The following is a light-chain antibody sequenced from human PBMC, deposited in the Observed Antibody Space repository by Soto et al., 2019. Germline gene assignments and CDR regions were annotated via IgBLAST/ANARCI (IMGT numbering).Light chain of an antibody. CDR2: GAS. Sequence: EVVLTQSPDTPSQSPGEGASLSCRASQSVHTFLAWYQQKPGQPPRLLIYGASTRAPGVPARFSGSGSGTDFTLTISSLEPEDFAVYYCQQHSNWPPAITFGQGTRLEI. CDR3: QQHSNWPPAIT. V-gene: IGKV3-11*01. J-gene: IGKJ5*01. CDR1: QSVHTF.